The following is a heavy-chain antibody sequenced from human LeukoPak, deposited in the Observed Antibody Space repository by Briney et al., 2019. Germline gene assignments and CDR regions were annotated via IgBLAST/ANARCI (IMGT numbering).Heavy chain of an antibody. V-gene: IGHV4-39*01. CDR3: ARSLYYFDY. CDR1: GGSISSSSYY. Sequence: PSETLSLTCTVSGGSISSSSYYWGWIRQPPGKGLEWIGSIYYSGSTYYNPSLKSRVTISVGTSKNQFSLKLSSVTAADTAVYYCARSLYYFDYWGQGTLVTVSS. J-gene: IGHJ4*02. CDR2: IYYSGST.